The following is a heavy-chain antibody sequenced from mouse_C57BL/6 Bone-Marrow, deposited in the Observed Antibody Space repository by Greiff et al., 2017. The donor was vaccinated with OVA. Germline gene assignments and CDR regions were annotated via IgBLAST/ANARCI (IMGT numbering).Heavy chain of an antibody. J-gene: IGHJ2*01. Sequence: EVKVVESGEGLVKPGGSLKLSCAASGFTFSSYAMSWVRQTPEKRLEWVAYISSGGDYIYYADTVKGRFTISRDNARNTLYLQMSSLKSEDTAMYYCTRDKGVVATDYFDYWGQGTTLTVSS. V-gene: IGHV5-9-1*02. D-gene: IGHD1-1*01. CDR3: TRDKGVVATDYFDY. CDR1: GFTFSSYA. CDR2: ISSGGDYI.